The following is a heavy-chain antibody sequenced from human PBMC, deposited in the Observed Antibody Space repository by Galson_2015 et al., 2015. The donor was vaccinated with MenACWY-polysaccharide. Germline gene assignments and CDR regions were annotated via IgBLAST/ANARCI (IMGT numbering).Heavy chain of an antibody. Sequence: TLSLTCIVSGGSISSGDYYWNWIRQSPGKGLEWIGYIYYSGSTYYNPSLKSRVAISVDTSKNHLSLKLTSVTAADTAVYYCAITPPFCSNGVCSTLGWFDPWGQGTLLTVSS. J-gene: IGHJ5*02. V-gene: IGHV4-30-4*01. D-gene: IGHD2-8*01. CDR2: IYYSGST. CDR3: AITPPFCSNGVCSTLGWFDP. CDR1: GGSISSGDYY.